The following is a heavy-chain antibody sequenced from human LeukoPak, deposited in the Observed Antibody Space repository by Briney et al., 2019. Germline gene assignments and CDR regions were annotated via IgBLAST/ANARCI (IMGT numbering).Heavy chain of an antibody. J-gene: IGHJ6*03. CDR3: ARASYYHGSGSYLALLQRVDYYYMDV. D-gene: IGHD3-10*01. CDR2: IYYSGST. V-gene: IGHV4-59*11. CDR1: GGSISSHY. Sequence: PSETLSLTCTVSGGSISSHYWSWIRQPPGKGLEWIGYIYYSGSTNYNPSLKSRVTISVDTSKNQFSLKRSSVTAAVTAVYYCARASYYHGSGSYLALLQRVDYYYMDVWGKGTTVTVSS.